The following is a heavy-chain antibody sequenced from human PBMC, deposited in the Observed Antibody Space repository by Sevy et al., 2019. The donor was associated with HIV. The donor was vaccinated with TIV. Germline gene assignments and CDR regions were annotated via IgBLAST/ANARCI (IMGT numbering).Heavy chain of an antibody. Sequence: GGSLRLSCAASGFAFHEYSMSWIRQAPGKGLEWVATLSFGCGKINYADSVKGRFTISRDNSKNSFYLQMDNLIVEDTARYYCAREGCSRPHDYWGQGTRVTVSS. D-gene: IGHD2-8*01. CDR2: LSFGCGKI. CDR3: AREGCSRPHDY. J-gene: IGHJ4*02. V-gene: IGHV3-23*01. CDR1: GFAFHEYS.